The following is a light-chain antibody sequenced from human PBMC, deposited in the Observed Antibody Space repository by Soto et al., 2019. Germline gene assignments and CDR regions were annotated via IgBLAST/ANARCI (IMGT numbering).Light chain of an antibody. CDR3: QQYEDWPLT. Sequence: EIVMTQSPATLSVSPGERATLSCRASQSVSSNLAWYQQKPGQAPRLLIYDASTRATDIPARFSGSGSGTEFTITISSLQSEDFALYYCQQYEDWPLTFGGGTKVEIK. CDR1: QSVSSN. V-gene: IGKV3D-15*01. J-gene: IGKJ4*01. CDR2: DAS.